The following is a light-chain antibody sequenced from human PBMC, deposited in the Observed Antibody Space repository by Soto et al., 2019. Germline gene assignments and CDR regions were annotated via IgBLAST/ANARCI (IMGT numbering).Light chain of an antibody. V-gene: IGKV3-15*01. CDR2: DAS. J-gene: IGKJ2*01. CDR3: QQCNNWPYT. Sequence: EVVMTQSPATLSVSPGERATLSCRASQSVRSNLVWYQQKPGQPPRLLIYDASTRATGIPARFSGSGSGTDFTLTISSLQSEYFAFYFCQQCNNWPYTFGLGTKLEIK. CDR1: QSVRSN.